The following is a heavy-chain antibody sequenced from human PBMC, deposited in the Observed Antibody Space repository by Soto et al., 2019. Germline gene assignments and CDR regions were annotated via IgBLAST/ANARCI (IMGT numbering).Heavy chain of an antibody. CDR3: ARAIGGYDSSGYYYALDP. J-gene: IGHJ5*02. Sequence: PSETLSLTCTVSGVSISSYYWSWIRQPPGKGLEWIGYIYYSGSTNYNPSLKSRVTISVDTSKNQFSLKLSSVTAADTAVYYCARAIGGYDSSGYYYALDPWGQGTLVTVSS. D-gene: IGHD3-22*01. V-gene: IGHV4-59*01. CDR2: IYYSGST. CDR1: GVSISSYY.